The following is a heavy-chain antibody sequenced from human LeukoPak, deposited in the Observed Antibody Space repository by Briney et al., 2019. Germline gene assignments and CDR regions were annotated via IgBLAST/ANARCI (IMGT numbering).Heavy chain of an antibody. CDR1: GFTLSSYW. J-gene: IGHJ3*02. V-gene: IGHV3-7*01. CDR2: IKQDGSEK. D-gene: IGHD5-18*01. Sequence: PGGSLRLSCAASGFTLSSYWMSWVRQAPGKGLEWVANIKQDGSEKYYVDSVKGRFTISRDNVKNSLYLQTNSLRAEGTAVYYCARSQQLPLISHAFDIWGQGTLVTVSS. CDR3: ARSQQLPLISHAFDI.